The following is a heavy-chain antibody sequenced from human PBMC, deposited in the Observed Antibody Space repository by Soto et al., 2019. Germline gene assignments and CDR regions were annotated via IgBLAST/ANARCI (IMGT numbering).Heavy chain of an antibody. CDR2: IWYDGSNK. CDR1: GFTFSSYG. Sequence: GGSLRLSCAASGFTFSSYGMHWVRQAPGKGLEWVAVIWYDGSNKYYADSVKGRFTISRDNSKNTLYLQMNSLRAEDTAVYYCARNGGLRDRLSMVTPFDYWGQGTLVTVSS. D-gene: IGHD5-18*01. V-gene: IGHV3-33*01. CDR3: ARNGGLRDRLSMVTPFDY. J-gene: IGHJ4*02.